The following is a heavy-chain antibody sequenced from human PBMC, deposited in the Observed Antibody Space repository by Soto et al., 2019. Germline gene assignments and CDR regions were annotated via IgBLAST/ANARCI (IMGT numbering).Heavy chain of an antibody. CDR1: GGSISSGGYY. Sequence: SETLSLTCTVSGGSISSGGYYWSWIRQHPGKGLEWIGYIYYSGSTYYNPSLKSRVTISVDTSKNQFSLKLSSVTAADTAVYYCARDIGEMEYYAFDIWGQGTMVTVS. J-gene: IGHJ3*02. CDR2: IYYSGST. D-gene: IGHD3-3*01. V-gene: IGHV4-31*03. CDR3: ARDIGEMEYYAFDI.